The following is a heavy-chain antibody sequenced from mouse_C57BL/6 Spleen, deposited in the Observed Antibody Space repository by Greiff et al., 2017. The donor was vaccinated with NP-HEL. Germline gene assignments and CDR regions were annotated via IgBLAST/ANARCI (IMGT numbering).Heavy chain of an antibody. V-gene: IGHV1-69*01. CDR1: GYTFTSYW. CDR2: IDPSDSYT. D-gene: IGHD2-5*01. Sequence: QVQLQQPGAELVMPGASVKLSCKASGYTFTSYWMHWVKQRPGQGLEWIGEIDPSDSYTNYNQKFKGKSTLTVDKSSSTAYMQLSSLTSEDSAVYYCARSYYSNYGFYYYAMDYWGQGTSVTVSS. J-gene: IGHJ4*01. CDR3: ARSYYSNYGFYYYAMDY.